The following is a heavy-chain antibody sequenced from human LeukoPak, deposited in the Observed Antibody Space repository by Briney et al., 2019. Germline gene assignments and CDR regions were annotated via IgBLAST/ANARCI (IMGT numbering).Heavy chain of an antibody. V-gene: IGHV4-39*07. CDR2: IYYSGST. J-gene: IGHJ6*03. D-gene: IGHD6-6*01. Sequence: PSETLSLTCTVSGGSISSSSYYWGWIRQPPGKGLEWIGSIYYSGSTYYNPSLKSRVTISVDTSKNQFSLKLSSVTAADTAVYYCARVGQLVGWYYYYYMDVWGKGTTVTVSS. CDR3: ARVGQLVGWYYYYYMDV. CDR1: GGSISSSSYY.